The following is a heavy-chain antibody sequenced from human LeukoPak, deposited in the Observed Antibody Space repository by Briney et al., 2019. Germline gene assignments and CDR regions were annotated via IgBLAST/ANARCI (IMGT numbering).Heavy chain of an antibody. CDR3: ATAAAAGTDYYYYMDV. J-gene: IGHJ6*03. D-gene: IGHD6-13*01. CDR1: GFTFSSYE. Sequence: PGGSLRLSCAASGFTFSSYEMNWVRQAPGKGLEWVSYISSSGSTIYYADSVKGRFTISRDNAKNSLYLQMNSLRAEDTAVYYCATAAAAGTDYYYYMDVWGKGTTVTISS. V-gene: IGHV3-48*03. CDR2: ISSSGSTI.